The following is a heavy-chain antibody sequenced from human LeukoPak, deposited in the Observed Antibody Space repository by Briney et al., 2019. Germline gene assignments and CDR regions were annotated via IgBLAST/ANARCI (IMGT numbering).Heavy chain of an antibody. Sequence: GGSLRLSCGASGFTFSSYALSWVRQAPGKGLEWASSISGSGGSTYYADSVKGRFTVSRDNSKNTLYLQMNSLRADDTAVYYCAKFRATTGGFYSDSWGQGTLVTVSS. CDR3: AKFRATTGGFYSDS. V-gene: IGHV3-23*01. CDR1: GFTFSSYA. CDR2: ISGSGGST. D-gene: IGHD1-1*01. J-gene: IGHJ4*02.